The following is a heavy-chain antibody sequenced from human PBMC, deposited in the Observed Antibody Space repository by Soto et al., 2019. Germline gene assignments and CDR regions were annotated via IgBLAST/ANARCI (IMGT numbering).Heavy chain of an antibody. J-gene: IGHJ3*02. CDR3: ARDLVSFRGDIHI. D-gene: IGHD4-17*01. V-gene: IGHV1-46*01. CDR2: INPSSGST. CDR1: GYTFTSYY. Sequence: VSCKASGYTFTSYYMHWVRQAPGQGLEWMGIINPSSGSTSYAQKFQGRVTMTTDTSTSTAYMELRSLRSDDTAVYYCARDLVSFRGDIHIWGQGTMVTVSS.